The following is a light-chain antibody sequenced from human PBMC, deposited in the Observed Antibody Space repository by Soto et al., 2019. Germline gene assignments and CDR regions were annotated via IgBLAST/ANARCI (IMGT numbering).Light chain of an antibody. V-gene: IGKV3-11*01. Sequence: EIVLTQSPATLSSSPGERATLSCRASQRVKNYLAWYQQKPGQAPRLLIYDISNRATGIPARFSGSGSGAEFTLTISSLEPEDFAVYYCQQRNSWPWITFGGGTRVEIK. J-gene: IGKJ4*01. CDR1: QRVKNY. CDR2: DIS. CDR3: QQRNSWPWIT.